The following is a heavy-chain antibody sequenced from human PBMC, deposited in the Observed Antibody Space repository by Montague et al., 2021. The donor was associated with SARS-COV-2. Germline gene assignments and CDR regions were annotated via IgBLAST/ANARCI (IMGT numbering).Heavy chain of an antibody. V-gene: IGHV6-1*01. CDR1: GDRVFNHRPG. Sequence: CAISGDRVFNHRPGSNWHTQSPESDLEFLCSPYFRSKWYNDYAVSLEGRITINPDTSKNQFSLQLKSVTPEDTAVYYCSRGYCGGGSCYVFDYWGQGTLVTVSS. CDR2: PYFRSKWYN. J-gene: IGHJ4*02. D-gene: IGHD2-15*01. CDR3: SRGYCGGGSCYVFDY.